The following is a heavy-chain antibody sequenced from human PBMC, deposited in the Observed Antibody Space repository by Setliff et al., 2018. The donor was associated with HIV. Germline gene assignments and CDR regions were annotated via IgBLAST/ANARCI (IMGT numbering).Heavy chain of an antibody. CDR2: IYHTGSS. CDR3: ECYNSDDGDFDN. J-gene: IGHJ4*02. V-gene: IGHV4-39*07. Sequence: SETLSLTCTVSGGSINSRSYYWAWIRQPPGNGLEWIGSIYHTGSSYYNPSLNDRATISLDTSRNQFSLKLSSVTAADTAVYYCECYNSDDGDFDNWGQGALVTVSS. D-gene: IGHD2-8*01. CDR1: GGSINSRSYY.